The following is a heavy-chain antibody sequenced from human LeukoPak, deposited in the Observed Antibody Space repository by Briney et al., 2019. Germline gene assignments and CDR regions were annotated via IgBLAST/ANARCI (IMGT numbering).Heavy chain of an antibody. Sequence: GGSLRLSCAASGFTFSSYAMHWVRQAPGKGLEWVAVISYDGSNKYYADSVKGRFTISRDNSKNTLYLQMNSLRAEDTAVYYCAKLVGSSQTGDYWGQGTLVTVSS. CDR1: GFTFSSYA. CDR3: AKLVGSSQTGDY. J-gene: IGHJ4*02. V-gene: IGHV3-30-3*02. CDR2: ISYDGSNK. D-gene: IGHD6-6*01.